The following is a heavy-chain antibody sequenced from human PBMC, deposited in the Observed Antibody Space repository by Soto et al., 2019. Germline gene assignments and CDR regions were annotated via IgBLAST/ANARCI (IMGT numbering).Heavy chain of an antibody. CDR1: GFVFKNAR. D-gene: IGHD3-10*01. Sequence: GGSLRLSCAASGFVFKNARMGWARQAPGRGLEWVGHIRSSAERGTTDYAAPVKGRFTISRDDSQNTLYLQMNSLKTEDTAVYFCYHYGSGSYSTDYWGQGTLVTVSS. CDR2: IRSSAERGTT. V-gene: IGHV3-15*07. J-gene: IGHJ4*02. CDR3: YHYGSGSYSTDY.